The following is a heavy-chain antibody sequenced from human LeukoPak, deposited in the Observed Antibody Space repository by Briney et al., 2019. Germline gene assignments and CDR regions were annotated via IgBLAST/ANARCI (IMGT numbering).Heavy chain of an antibody. CDR2: ISFDGNNE. V-gene: IGHV3-30-3*02. CDR1: RFTFSSYA. J-gene: IGHJ4*02. CDR3: ANIIRKYTSGYYYFDY. Sequence: GGSLRLSCAGSRFTFSSYAMSWVRQAPGKGLEWVADISFDGNNEHYADSVKGRFTISRDNSKNTLSLQMNSLRAEDTAVYYCANIIRKYTSGYYYFDYWGQGTLVTVSS. D-gene: IGHD6-25*01.